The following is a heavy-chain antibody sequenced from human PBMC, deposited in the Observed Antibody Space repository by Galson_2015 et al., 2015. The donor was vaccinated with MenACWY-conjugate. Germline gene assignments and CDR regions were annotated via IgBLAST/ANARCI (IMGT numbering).Heavy chain of an antibody. CDR1: GFTFSSYA. Sequence: SLRLSCAASGFTFSSYAMSWVRQAPGKGLEWVSIISGSGGTTYYADSVKGRFTISRDNSRDTLYLQMNSLRAEDTAVYYCECATRHAFDIWARGQWSPSLQ. D-gene: IGHD5-24*01. CDR3: ECATRHAFDI. V-gene: IGHV3-23*01. CDR2: ISGSGGTT. J-gene: IGHJ3*02.